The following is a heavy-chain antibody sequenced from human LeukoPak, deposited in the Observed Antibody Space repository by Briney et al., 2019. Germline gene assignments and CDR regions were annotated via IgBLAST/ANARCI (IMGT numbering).Heavy chain of an antibody. D-gene: IGHD6-19*01. CDR2: IYSGGST. CDR3: ARGIAVADTGFFDY. V-gene: IGHV3-66*01. Sequence: PGGSLRLSCAASGFTVSSNHMTWVRQAPGKGLEWVSVIYSGGSTYYADSVKGRFTISRDNSKSTLYLQMNSLRVEDTAVYYCARGIAVADTGFFDYWGQGTLVTVSS. J-gene: IGHJ4*02. CDR1: GFTVSSNH.